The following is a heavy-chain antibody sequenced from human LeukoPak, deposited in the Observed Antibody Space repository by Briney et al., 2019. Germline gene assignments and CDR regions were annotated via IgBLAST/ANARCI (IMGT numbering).Heavy chain of an antibody. CDR2: IYPGGGGT. J-gene: IGHJ5*02. V-gene: IGHV1-46*01. D-gene: IGHD2-2*01. Sequence: ASVKVSCKASGASFSNYYIHWVRQAPGQGLEWVGLIYPGGGGTNYAQKFQGRVTMTTDTSTSTVYMELSSLRSEDTAVYYCARDMPHNCFDPWGRGTLVTVSP. CDR3: ARDMPHNCFDP. CDR1: GASFSNYY.